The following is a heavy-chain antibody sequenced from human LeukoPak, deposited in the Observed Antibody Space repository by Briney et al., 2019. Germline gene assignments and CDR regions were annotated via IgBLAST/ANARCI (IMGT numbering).Heavy chain of an antibody. Sequence: SETLSLTCTVSGDSIINSGYYWGWIRQPPGKGLEWIVSFFYGGNTYYNPSLASRITISIDTSKNQFSLKLSSVTAADTAVYYCARQGLGAENGWFDPWGQGTLVSVSS. CDR1: GDSIINSGYY. V-gene: IGHV4-39*01. CDR3: ARQGLGAENGWFDP. CDR2: FFYGGNT. D-gene: IGHD1-26*01. J-gene: IGHJ5*02.